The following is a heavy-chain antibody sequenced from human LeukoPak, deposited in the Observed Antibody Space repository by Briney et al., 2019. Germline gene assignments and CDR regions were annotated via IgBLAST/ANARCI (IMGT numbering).Heavy chain of an antibody. CDR1: GFTFSRYW. V-gene: IGHV3-7*01. Sequence: GGSLRLSCAASGFTFSRYWMSWVRQAPGKGLESVASIKEDGSEKHYVDSVKGRFTISRDNAKNSLYLQMNSLRAEDTAVYYCARDDSSGCFDYWGQGTLVTVSS. J-gene: IGHJ4*02. CDR3: ARDDSSGCFDY. CDR2: IKEDGSEK. D-gene: IGHD6-19*01.